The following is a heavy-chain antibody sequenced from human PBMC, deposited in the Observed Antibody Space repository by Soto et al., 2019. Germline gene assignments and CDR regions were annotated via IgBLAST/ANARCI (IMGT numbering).Heavy chain of an antibody. CDR1: GGTFSSYT. V-gene: IGHV1-69*02. Sequence: QVQLVQSGAEVKKPGSSVKVSCKASGGTFSSYTISWVRQAPGQGREWMGRIIPILGIANYAQKFQGRVTITADKSTSTAYMELRSLRSEDTAVYYCARRRIAVADAFDIWGQGTMVTVSS. CDR3: ARRRIAVADAFDI. CDR2: IIPILGIA. J-gene: IGHJ3*02. D-gene: IGHD6-19*01.